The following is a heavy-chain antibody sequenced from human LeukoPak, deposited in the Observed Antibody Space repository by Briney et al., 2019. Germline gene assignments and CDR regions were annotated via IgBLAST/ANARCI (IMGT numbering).Heavy chain of an antibody. Sequence: PGGTLSLSCAASGFTFSSYGMHWVRQPPGKGLEWVAVISHDGSNKNYAASVKGRFTNYRDNSKNALYFQMNSLSAEDTAVYYCAKVGYCSGGSCYYYGMDVWVQGTTVTVSS. CDR1: GFTFSSYG. V-gene: IGHV3-30*18. D-gene: IGHD2-15*01. CDR2: ISHDGSNK. CDR3: AKVGYCSGGSCYYYGMDV. J-gene: IGHJ6*02.